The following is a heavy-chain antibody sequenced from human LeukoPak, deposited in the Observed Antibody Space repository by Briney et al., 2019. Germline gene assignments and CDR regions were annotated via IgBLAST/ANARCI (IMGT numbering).Heavy chain of an antibody. CDR2: IHYSGST. CDR1: GGSISNSNYY. Sequence: SETLSLTCTVSGGSISNSNYYWAWIRQPPGKGLEWIGSIHYSGSTYYNPSLKSRVTISVDTSKNQFSLKLSSVTAADTAVYYCAGEKMGRYCSGGSCYSRGYYYYMDVWGKGTTVTISS. CDR3: AGEKMGRYCSGGSCYSRGYYYYMDV. J-gene: IGHJ6*03. V-gene: IGHV4-39*07. D-gene: IGHD2-15*01.